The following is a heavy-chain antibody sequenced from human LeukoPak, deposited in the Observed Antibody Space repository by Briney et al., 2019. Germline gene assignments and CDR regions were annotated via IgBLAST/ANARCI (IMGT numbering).Heavy chain of an antibody. D-gene: IGHD3-3*01. Sequence: SETLSPTCTVSGGSISSSSYYWGWIRQPPGKGLEWIGSIYYSGSAYYNPSLKSRVTISVDTSKNQFSLKLSSVTAADTAVYYCARLPSPDYDFWSGYFNNWFDPWGQGTLVTVSS. CDR2: IYYSGSA. CDR1: GGSISSSSYY. V-gene: IGHV4-39*01. CDR3: ARLPSPDYDFWSGYFNNWFDP. J-gene: IGHJ5*02.